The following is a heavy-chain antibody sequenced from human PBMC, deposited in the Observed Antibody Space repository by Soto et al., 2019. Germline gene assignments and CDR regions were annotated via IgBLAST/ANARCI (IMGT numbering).Heavy chain of an antibody. V-gene: IGHV4-59*08. Sequence: SETLSLTCTVSGGSISSYYWSWIRQPPGKGLEWIGYIYYSGSINYNPSLKSRVNISVHTSKNQFSLELGSVTAADTAVYYCARLYYDILTGYSKFDYWGQGTLVTVSS. CDR2: IYYSGSI. J-gene: IGHJ4*02. CDR3: ARLYYDILTGYSKFDY. D-gene: IGHD3-9*01. CDR1: GGSISSYY.